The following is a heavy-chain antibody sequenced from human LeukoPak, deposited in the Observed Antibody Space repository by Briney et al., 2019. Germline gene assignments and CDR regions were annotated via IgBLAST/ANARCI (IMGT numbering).Heavy chain of an antibody. Sequence: GGSLRLSCAASGFTFSSYSMNWVRQAPGKGLEWVSYISSSSSTIYYADSVKGRFTISRDNAKNSLYLQMNSLRAEDTAVYYCAREGQWEILGRGYYFDYWGQGTLVTVSS. D-gene: IGHD1-26*01. V-gene: IGHV3-48*01. CDR3: AREGQWEILGRGYYFDY. CDR2: ISSSSSTI. J-gene: IGHJ4*02. CDR1: GFTFSSYS.